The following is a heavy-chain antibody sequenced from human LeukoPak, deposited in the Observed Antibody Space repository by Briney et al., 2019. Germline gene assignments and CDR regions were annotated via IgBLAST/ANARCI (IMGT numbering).Heavy chain of an antibody. CDR1: GYTFTSYD. J-gene: IGHJ6*03. CDR2: MNPNSGNT. V-gene: IGHV1-8*01. Sequence: ASVKVSCKASGYTFTSYDINWVRQATGQGLEWMGWMNPNSGNTGYAQKFQGRVTMTRTTSISTAYMELSSLRSEDTAVYYCARGVGIRYFDWLRPNYYYYYYMDVWGKGTTVTISS. CDR3: ARGVGIRYFDWLRPNYYYYYYMDV. D-gene: IGHD3-9*01.